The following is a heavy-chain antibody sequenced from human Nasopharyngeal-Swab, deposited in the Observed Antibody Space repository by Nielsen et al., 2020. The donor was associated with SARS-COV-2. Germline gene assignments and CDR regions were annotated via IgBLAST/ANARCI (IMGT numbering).Heavy chain of an antibody. CDR2: ISSYSTDI. Sequence: GESLKISCAASGFLFSTYGMNWVRQAPGKGLEWVPSISSYSTDIHYADSLRGRFTISRDNAKNSLYLQMNSLRAEDTAVYYCAREGVDSASDYSEPFDIWGQGTMVTVSS. CDR1: GFLFSTYG. CDR3: AREGVDSASDYSEPFDI. J-gene: IGHJ3*02. D-gene: IGHD5-12*01. V-gene: IGHV3-21*01.